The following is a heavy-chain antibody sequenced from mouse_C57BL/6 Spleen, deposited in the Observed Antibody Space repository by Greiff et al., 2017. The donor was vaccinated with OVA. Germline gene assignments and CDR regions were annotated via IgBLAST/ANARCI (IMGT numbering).Heavy chain of an antibody. Sequence: QVHVKQSGAELARPGASVKMSCKASGYTFTSYTMHWVKQRPGQGLEWIGYINPSSGYTKYNQKFKDKATLTADKSSSTAYMQLSSLTSEDSAVYYCARSSYYYGSSYWYFDVWGTGTTVTVSS. CDR2: INPSSGYT. CDR3: ARSSYYYGSSYWYFDV. J-gene: IGHJ1*03. CDR1: GYTFTSYT. V-gene: IGHV1-4*01. D-gene: IGHD1-1*01.